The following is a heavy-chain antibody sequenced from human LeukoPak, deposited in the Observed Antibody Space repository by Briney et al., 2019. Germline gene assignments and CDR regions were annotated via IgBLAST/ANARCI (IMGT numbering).Heavy chain of an antibody. V-gene: IGHV3-23*01. CDR2: IGVGGGNA. CDR1: GFTFSSAA. J-gene: IGHJ4*02. D-gene: IGHD3-10*01. CDR3: ARGGWQLL. Sequence: GGSLRLSCAASGFTFSSAAMSWFRRAPGKGLEWVSFIGVGGGNANYAGSVKGRFTISRDDSQNTLYLQMNSLRAEDTAVYYCARGGWQLLGGQGTLVTVSS.